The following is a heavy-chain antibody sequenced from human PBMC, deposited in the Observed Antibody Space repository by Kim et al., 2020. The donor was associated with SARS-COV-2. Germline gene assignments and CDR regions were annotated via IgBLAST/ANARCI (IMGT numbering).Heavy chain of an antibody. J-gene: IGHJ3*02. CDR1: GFTFSNFS. Sequence: GGSLRLSCAAFGFTFSNFSMNWVRQAPGKGLEWVSSISSSSSYIFYADSVRGRFTISRDNAKNSLYLQMNSLRAEDTAVYSCAKETEGDAFDIWGQGTMVTVSS. CDR3: AKETEGDAFDI. V-gene: IGHV3-21*01. CDR2: ISSSSSYI.